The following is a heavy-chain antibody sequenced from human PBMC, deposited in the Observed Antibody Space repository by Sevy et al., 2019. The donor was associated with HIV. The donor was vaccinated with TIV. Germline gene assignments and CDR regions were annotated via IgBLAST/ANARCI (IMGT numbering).Heavy chain of an antibody. Sequence: ASVKVSCKASGYTFSSYGISWVRQAPGQGLEWMGWLSADNGNTNYAQKLQDRVTMTTDTSTSTAYMELRSLRSDDTAVYYCARQWPVHYAMYVWGQGTTVTVSS. J-gene: IGHJ6*02. CDR2: LSADNGNT. CDR3: ARQWPVHYAMYV. D-gene: IGHD6-19*01. CDR1: GYTFSSYG. V-gene: IGHV1-18*04.